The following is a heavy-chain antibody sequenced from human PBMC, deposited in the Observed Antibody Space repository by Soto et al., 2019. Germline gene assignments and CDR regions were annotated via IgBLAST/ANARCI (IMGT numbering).Heavy chain of an antibody. CDR2: ISWNSGSI. CDR3: AKGSSSSREPNFDY. V-gene: IGHV3-9*01. D-gene: IGHD6-13*01. Sequence: EVQLVESGGGLVQPGRSLRLSCAASGFTFDDYAMHWVRQAPGKGLEWVSGISWNSGSIGYADSVKGPFTISRDNAKNSQDLQMNGLRAEDTALYYCAKGSSSSREPNFDYWGQGTLVTVSS. J-gene: IGHJ4*02. CDR1: GFTFDDYA.